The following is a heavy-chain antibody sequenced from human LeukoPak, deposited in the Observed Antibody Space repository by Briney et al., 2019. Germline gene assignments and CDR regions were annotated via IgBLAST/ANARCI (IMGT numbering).Heavy chain of an antibody. J-gene: IGHJ4*02. CDR1: GFTFSSYG. D-gene: IGHD3-3*01. Sequence: SGGSLRLSCAASGFTFSSYGMHWVRQAPGKGLEWVAFIRYDGSNKYYADSVKGRFTISRDNSRNTLYLQMNSLRAEDTAVYYCAKRDTIFGVVITHDYWGQGTLVTVSS. V-gene: IGHV3-30*02. CDR3: AKRDTIFGVVITHDY. CDR2: IRYDGSNK.